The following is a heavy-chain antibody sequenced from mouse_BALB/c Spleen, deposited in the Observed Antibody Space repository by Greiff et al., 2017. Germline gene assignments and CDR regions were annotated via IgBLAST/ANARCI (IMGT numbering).Heavy chain of an antibody. CDR3: ALSSGYSRFAY. Sequence: DVKLVESGGGLVQPGGSRKLSCAASGFTFSSFGMHWVRQAPEKGLEWVAYISSGSSTIYYADTVKGRFTISRDNPKNTLFLQMTSLRSEDTAMYYCALSSGYSRFAYWGQGTLVTVSA. CDR1: GFTFSSFG. CDR2: ISSGSSTI. D-gene: IGHD3-1*01. J-gene: IGHJ3*01. V-gene: IGHV5-17*02.